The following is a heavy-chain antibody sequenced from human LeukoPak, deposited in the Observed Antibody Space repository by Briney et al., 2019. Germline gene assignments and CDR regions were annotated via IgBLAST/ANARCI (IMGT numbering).Heavy chain of an antibody. J-gene: IGHJ4*02. V-gene: IGHV4-34*01. CDR3: ARGFHSYDSSGSPLYYFDY. CDR2: INHSGST. Sequence: SETLSLTCAVYGGSFSGYYWSWIRQPPGKGLEWIGEINHSGSTNYNPSLKSRVTISVDTSKNQFSLKLSSVTAADTAVYYCARGFHSYDSSGSPLYYFDYWGQGTLVTVSS. CDR1: GGSFSGYY. D-gene: IGHD3-22*01.